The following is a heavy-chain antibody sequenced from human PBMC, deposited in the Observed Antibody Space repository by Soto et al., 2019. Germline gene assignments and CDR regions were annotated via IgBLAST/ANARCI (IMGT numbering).Heavy chain of an antibody. V-gene: IGHV3-48*01. J-gene: IGHJ4*02. CDR3: ARGGKDDFWSGYYFDY. CDR1: GFTFSSYS. CDR2: ISSSSSTI. D-gene: IGHD3-3*01. Sequence: EVQLVESGGGLVQPGGSLRLSCAASGFTFSSYSMSWVRQAPGKGLEWVSYISSSSSTIYYADSVKGRFTISRDNAKNSLYLQMNSLRAEDTAVYYCARGGKDDFWSGYYFDYWGQGTLVTVSS.